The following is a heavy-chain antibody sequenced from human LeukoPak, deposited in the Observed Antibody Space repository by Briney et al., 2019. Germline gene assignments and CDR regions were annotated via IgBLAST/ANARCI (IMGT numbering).Heavy chain of an antibody. D-gene: IGHD5-18*01. J-gene: IGHJ5*02. CDR2: INHSGST. CDR1: AGSFSGYY. Sequence: SETLSLTCAVYAGSFSGYYWSWIRQPPGKGLEWIGEINHSGSTNYNPSLKSRVTISVDTSKNQFSLKLSSVTAADTAVYYCARARCSYGTEPGNWFDAWGQGTLVTVSS. CDR3: ARARCSYGTEPGNWFDA. V-gene: IGHV4-34*01.